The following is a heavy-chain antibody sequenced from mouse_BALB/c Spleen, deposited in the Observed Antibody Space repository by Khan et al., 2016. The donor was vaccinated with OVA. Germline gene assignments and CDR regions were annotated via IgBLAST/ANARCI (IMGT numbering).Heavy chain of an antibody. CDR3: TSYDFGGYYFDY. V-gene: IGHV9-2-1*01. Sequence: QIQLVQSGPELKKPGETVKISCKASGYTFTDYSMHWVKQAPGKGLKWMGWINTETGEPTYADDFKGRFAFSLETSANTASLQINNLKNADTATYFCTSYDFGGYYFDYWGQGTTLTVSS. CDR2: INTETGEP. D-gene: IGHD2-4*01. J-gene: IGHJ2*01. CDR1: GYTFTDYS.